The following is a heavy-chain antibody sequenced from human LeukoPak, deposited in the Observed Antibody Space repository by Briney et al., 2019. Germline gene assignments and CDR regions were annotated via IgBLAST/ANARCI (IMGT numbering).Heavy chain of an antibody. CDR3: AKGHRYSSGWYWSHWFDP. CDR1: EFTFSSYS. D-gene: IGHD6-19*01. CDR2: ITNSGNSK. J-gene: IGHJ5*02. V-gene: IGHV3-48*01. Sequence: GGSLRLSCAASEFTFSSYSMNWVRQAPGKGLEWVSYITNSGNSKSYADSVKGRFTISRDNTKNSLYLQMNGLRAEDTAVYYCAKGHRYSSGWYWSHWFDPWGQGTLVTVSS.